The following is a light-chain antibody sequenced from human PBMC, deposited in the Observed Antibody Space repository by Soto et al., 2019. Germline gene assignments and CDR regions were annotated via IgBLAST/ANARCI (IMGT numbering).Light chain of an antibody. CDR3: QRYNSDSEA. CDR2: KAS. Sequence: DIQMTQSPSSLSASVGDRDTIICRASQSVSTRLAWYQQKPGKAPKLLIYKASTLKSGLPSRFSGSGSGTEFTLTISRLQPDDFATYYCQRYNSDSEAFGQGTKVELK. J-gene: IGKJ1*01. V-gene: IGKV1-5*03. CDR1: QSVSTR.